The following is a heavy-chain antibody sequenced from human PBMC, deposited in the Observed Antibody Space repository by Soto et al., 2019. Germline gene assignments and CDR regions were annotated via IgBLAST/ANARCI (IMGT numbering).Heavy chain of an antibody. J-gene: IGHJ3*02. V-gene: IGHV3-30-3*01. CDR2: LSYDGSNK. Sequence: QVQLVESGGGVVQPGRSLRLSCAASGFTFSNYAMHWVRQAPGKGLEWVAVLSYDGSNKYYADSVKARFTISRDNSKNTLYLQMNSLRAEDTAVYYCARGQWLGFDIWGQGTMVTVSS. CDR3: ARGQWLGFDI. D-gene: IGHD6-19*01. CDR1: GFTFSNYA.